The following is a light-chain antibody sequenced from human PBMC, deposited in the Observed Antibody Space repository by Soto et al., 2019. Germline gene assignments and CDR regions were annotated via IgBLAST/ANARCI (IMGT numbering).Light chain of an antibody. CDR3: QQTDTIPFT. Sequence: DIQMTQSPSSASASAGDRVTITCRASQGISNWLAWYQQKPGKAPKLLSYLASTLQSGVPSRFSGSGSGTDCTLTISSLQPDDFASYFCQQTDTIPFTFGQGTRLEIK. CDR1: QGISNW. J-gene: IGKJ5*01. V-gene: IGKV1-12*01. CDR2: LAS.